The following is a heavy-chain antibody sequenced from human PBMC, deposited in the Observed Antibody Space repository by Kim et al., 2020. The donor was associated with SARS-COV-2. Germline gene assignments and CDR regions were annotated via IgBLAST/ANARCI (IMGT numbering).Heavy chain of an antibody. J-gene: IGHJ5*02. CDR3: ARQQQLVVNWFDP. Sequence: ASVKVSCKASGYTFTSYAMHWVRQAPGQRLEWMGWINAGNGNTKYSQKFQGRVTITRDTSASTAYMELSSLRSEDTAVYHCARQQQLVVNWFDPWGQGTLVTVSS. CDR2: INAGNGNT. D-gene: IGHD6-13*01. CDR1: GYTFTSYA. V-gene: IGHV1-3*01.